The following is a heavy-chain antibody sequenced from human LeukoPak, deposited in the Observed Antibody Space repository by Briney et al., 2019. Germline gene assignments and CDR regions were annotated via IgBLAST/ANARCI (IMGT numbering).Heavy chain of an antibody. CDR3: TTCVSGSYLSAS. Sequence: TGGSLRLSCAASGFTFRSYAMSWVRQAPGKGLEWVSGISASGDRTYYADSAKGRFTISRDNSRNTLYLQMNSLRAGDTAVYYCTTCVSGSYLSASWGLGALVTVSS. CDR1: GFTFRSYA. D-gene: IGHD1-26*01. CDR2: ISASGDRT. V-gene: IGHV3-23*01. J-gene: IGHJ5*02.